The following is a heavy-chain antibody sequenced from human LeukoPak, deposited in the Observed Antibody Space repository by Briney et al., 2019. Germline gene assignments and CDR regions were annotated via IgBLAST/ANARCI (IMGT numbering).Heavy chain of an antibody. D-gene: IGHD2-2*01. CDR3: SSTSWGYYGMDV. Sequence: ASVKVSCKVSGYTLTELSMHWVRQAPGKGLEWMGGFDPEDGETIYAQKFQGRVTMTEDTSTDTAYMELSSLRSEDTAVYYCSSTSWGYYGMDVWGQGTTVTVSS. V-gene: IGHV1-24*01. CDR2: FDPEDGET. CDR1: GYTLTELS. J-gene: IGHJ6*02.